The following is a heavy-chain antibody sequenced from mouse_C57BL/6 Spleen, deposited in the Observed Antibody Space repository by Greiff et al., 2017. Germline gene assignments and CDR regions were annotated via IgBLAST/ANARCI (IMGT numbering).Heavy chain of an antibody. Sequence: VQLQQSGPELVKPGASVKMSCKASGYTFTDYNMHWVKQSNGKSLEGSGYINPNNGGTSYNQKFKCKGTLTVNKSSSTAYMELRSLTSEDSAVYYCARYDYDVNYAMDYWGQGTSVTVSS. V-gene: IGHV1-22*01. CDR3: ARYDYDVNYAMDY. CDR1: GYTFTDYN. CDR2: INPNNGGT. J-gene: IGHJ4*01. D-gene: IGHD2-4*01.